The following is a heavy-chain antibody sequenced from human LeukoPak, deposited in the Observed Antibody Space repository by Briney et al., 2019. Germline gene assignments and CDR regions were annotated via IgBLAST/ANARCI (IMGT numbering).Heavy chain of an antibody. CDR2: INWNGGST. CDR1: GFTFDDYG. V-gene: IGHV3-20*04. CDR3: ARGDRVQGPFDY. J-gene: IGHJ4*02. D-gene: IGHD2-21*02. Sequence: GGPVRLSCAASGFTFDDYGMSWVRQAPGKGLEWISGINWNGGSTGYADSVKGRFTISRDNAKNSLYLQMNSLRAEDTALYYCARGDRVQGPFDYWGQGTLVTVSS.